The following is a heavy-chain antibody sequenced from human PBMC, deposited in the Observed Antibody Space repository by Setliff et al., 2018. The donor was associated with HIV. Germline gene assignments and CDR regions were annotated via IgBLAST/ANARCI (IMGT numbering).Heavy chain of an antibody. D-gene: IGHD4-4*01. J-gene: IGHJ4*02. CDR3: ARGKPRGYSKTLGLWYFDY. CDR1: GGSFSGYS. CDR2: VYHSGSS. V-gene: IGHV4-34*01. Sequence: ETLSLTCAVYGGSFSGYSWSWIRQPPGKGPEWIGEVYHSGSSNYNPSLKSRVTISVDTSKNQFSLKLSSVTAADTAVYYCARGKPRGYSKTLGLWYFDYWGQGTLVTV.